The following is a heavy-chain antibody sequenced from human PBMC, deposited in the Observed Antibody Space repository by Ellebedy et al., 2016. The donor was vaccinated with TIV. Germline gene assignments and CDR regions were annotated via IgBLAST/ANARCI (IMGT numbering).Heavy chain of an antibody. Sequence: PGGSLRLSCAASGFTFRQYAMHWVRQAPGEGLDWVALISYDGGISKYYSDSVKGRFTISRDNSKNTLYLQMNSLSAEDTAVYFCAKDRGSRDSVYPNGMDAWGQGITVTVSS. J-gene: IGHJ6*02. CDR3: AKDRGSRDSVYPNGMDA. CDR2: ISYDGGISK. D-gene: IGHD2-8*01. V-gene: IGHV3-30-3*01. CDR1: GFTFRQYA.